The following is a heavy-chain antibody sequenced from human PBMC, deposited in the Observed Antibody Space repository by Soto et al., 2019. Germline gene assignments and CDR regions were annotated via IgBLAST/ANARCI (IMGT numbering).Heavy chain of an antibody. CDR3: VRGLRFLDNQIPPLDYGMDV. D-gene: IGHD3-3*01. CDR2: MNHNSGKT. V-gene: IGHV1-8*01. CDR1: GYTFTSYD. J-gene: IGHJ6*02. Sequence: ASVKVSCKASGYTFTSYDINWVRQATGKGLEWMGWMNHNSGKTGYAQKFQGRVTMTSNTSISTAYMELSSLRSEDTAGYYCVRGLRFLDNQIPPLDYGMDVWGQGTTVTVSS.